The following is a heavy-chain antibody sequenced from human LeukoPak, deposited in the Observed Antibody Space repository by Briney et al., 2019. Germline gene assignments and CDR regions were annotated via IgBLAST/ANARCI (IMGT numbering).Heavy chain of an antibody. Sequence: GGSLKLSCAASGFTVSSNYMSWVRQAPGKGLEWVSVIYSGGSTYYADSVKGRFTISRDNSKNTLYLQMNSLRAEDTAVYYCAKLFYIVVVPAAISAWGQGTLVTVSS. CDR2: IYSGGST. D-gene: IGHD2-2*02. CDR1: GFTVSSNY. J-gene: IGHJ5*02. CDR3: AKLFYIVVVPAAISA. V-gene: IGHV3-53*01.